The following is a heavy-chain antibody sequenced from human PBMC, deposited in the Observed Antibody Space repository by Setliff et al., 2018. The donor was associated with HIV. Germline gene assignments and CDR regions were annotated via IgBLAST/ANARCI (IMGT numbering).Heavy chain of an antibody. CDR3: ARQDIPTGYYLFDY. Sequence: ASVKVSCKASGYKFTGHHIQWMRQAPGQGLEWMGRINPNMGDTQYAQKFQGRIIMTRDTSINTVYMELSSLTSDDTALYYCARQDIPTGYYLFDYWGQGTQVTVSS. CDR2: INPNMGDT. D-gene: IGHD3-9*01. CDR1: GYKFTGHH. V-gene: IGHV1-2*06. J-gene: IGHJ4*02.